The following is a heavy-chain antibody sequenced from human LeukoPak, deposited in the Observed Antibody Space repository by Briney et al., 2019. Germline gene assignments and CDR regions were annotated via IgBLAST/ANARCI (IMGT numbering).Heavy chain of an antibody. V-gene: IGHV3-23*01. Sequence: GGSLRLSCAASGFTFSSYAMSWVRQAAGKGLEWVSVISGSGGSTYYADSVKGRFTISRDNSKNTLYLQMNSLRAEDTAVYYCAASSGYYYTAFRYWGQGTLVTVSS. CDR2: ISGSGGST. CDR3: AASSGYYYTAFRY. CDR1: GFTFSSYA. D-gene: IGHD3-22*01. J-gene: IGHJ4*02.